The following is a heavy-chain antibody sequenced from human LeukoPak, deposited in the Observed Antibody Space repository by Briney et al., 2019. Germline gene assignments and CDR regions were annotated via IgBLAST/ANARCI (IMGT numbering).Heavy chain of an antibody. CDR2: INIDGDST. CDR1: GFIFSSDW. D-gene: IGHD3-22*01. Sequence: PGGSLRLSCAASGFIFSSDWMHWVRQAPGKGLVWVSRINIDGDSTNYADSVKGRFTISRDNAKNMLYLQMNSLRAEDTAVYYSTRGGSYDTWTYRLDYWGQGTLVTVSS. V-gene: IGHV3-74*01. J-gene: IGHJ4*02. CDR3: TRGGSYDTWTYRLDY.